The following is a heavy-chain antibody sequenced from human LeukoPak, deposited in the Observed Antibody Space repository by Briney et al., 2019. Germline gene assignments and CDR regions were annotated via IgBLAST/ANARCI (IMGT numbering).Heavy chain of an antibody. J-gene: IGHJ4*02. D-gene: IGHD5-18*01. CDR2: ISHSGST. CDR3: ARSVGYSSDY. Sequence: SETLSLTCTVSGGSISNYYWSWIRQPPGKGLEWIGYISHSGSTNYSPSLKSRVTISLDTSKNQFSLKLSSVTAADTAVYYCARSVGYSSDYWGQGTLVTVSS. V-gene: IGHV4-59*12. CDR1: GGSISNYY.